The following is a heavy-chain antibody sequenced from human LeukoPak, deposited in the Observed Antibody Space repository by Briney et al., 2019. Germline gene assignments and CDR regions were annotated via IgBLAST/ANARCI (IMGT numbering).Heavy chain of an antibody. CDR1: GGTFSSYA. J-gene: IGHJ3*02. D-gene: IGHD6-19*01. V-gene: IGHV1-69*13. CDR2: IIPIFGTA. Sequence: ASVKVSCKASGGTFSSYAISWVRQAPGQGLEWMGGIIPIFGTANYAQKFQGRVTITADESTSTAYMELSSLRSEDTAVYYCARIAVAGPNAFDIWGQGTMVTVSS. CDR3: ARIAVAGPNAFDI.